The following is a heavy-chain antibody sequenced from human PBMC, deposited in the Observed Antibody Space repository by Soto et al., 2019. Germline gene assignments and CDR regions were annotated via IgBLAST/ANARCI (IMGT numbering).Heavy chain of an antibody. Sequence: SETLSLTCTVSGGSISSSSYYWGWIRQPPGKGLEWIGSIYYSGSTYYNPSLKSRVTISVDTSKNQFSLKLSSVTAADTAVYYCARLVSSWYYFDYWGQGTLFTVSS. D-gene: IGHD6-13*01. V-gene: IGHV4-39*01. CDR2: IYYSGST. CDR1: GGSISSSSYY. J-gene: IGHJ4*02. CDR3: ARLVSSWYYFDY.